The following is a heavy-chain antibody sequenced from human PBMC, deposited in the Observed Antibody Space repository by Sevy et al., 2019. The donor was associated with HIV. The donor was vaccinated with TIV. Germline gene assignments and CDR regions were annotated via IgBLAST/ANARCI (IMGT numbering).Heavy chain of an antibody. CDR2: INHSGSI. Sequence: SETLSLTCAVYGGSFSGYYWSWIRQPPGKGLEWIGEINHSGSINYNPSLKSRVTISVDTSKNQFSLKLSSVTAADTAVYYCARVGGHPGGYSSSWTVDYWGQGTLVTVSS. CDR3: ARVGGHPGGYSSSWTVDY. V-gene: IGHV4-34*01. J-gene: IGHJ4*02. CDR1: GGSFSGYY. D-gene: IGHD6-13*01.